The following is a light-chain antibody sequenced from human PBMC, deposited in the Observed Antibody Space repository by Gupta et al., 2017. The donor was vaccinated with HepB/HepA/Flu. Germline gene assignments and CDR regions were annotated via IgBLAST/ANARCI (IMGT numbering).Light chain of an antibody. CDR3: QETYDTPRT. J-gene: IGKJ4*01. CDR1: QSISSY. CDR2: AAS. Sequence: DIQMTQSPSSLSASVGDRVTITCRASQSISSYLNWYQQKPGKAPELLIYAASTLQTGVPSRFSGSGSGTDFTLTGSRLQPEDFATYYCQETYDTPRTFGGGTKVEIK. V-gene: IGKV1-39*01.